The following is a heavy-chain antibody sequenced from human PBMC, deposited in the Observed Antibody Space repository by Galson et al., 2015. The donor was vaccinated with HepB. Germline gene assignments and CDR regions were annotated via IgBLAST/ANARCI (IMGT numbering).Heavy chain of an antibody. J-gene: IGHJ6*02. CDR1: GFTFSTYS. CDR2: IWSDGNKK. V-gene: IGHV3-33*08. D-gene: IGHD4-17*01. Sequence: SLRLSCAASGFTFSTYSIHWVRQAPGKGLEWVAVIWSDGNKKYYADSVRGRFTISRANSKNTLYLQMNSLRVEDTAVYYCARPLCGDYAPMPYFYYGLDVWGQGTKVTVS. CDR3: ARPLCGDYAPMPYFYYGLDV.